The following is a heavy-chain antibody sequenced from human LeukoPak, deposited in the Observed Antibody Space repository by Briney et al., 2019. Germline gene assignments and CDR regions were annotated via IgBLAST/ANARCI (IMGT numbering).Heavy chain of an antibody. CDR2: IYHSGGT. D-gene: IGHD2-8*01. Sequence: PSETLSLTCTVSGYSINSGHYWGWIRQPPGKGLEWIGEIYHSGGTNYNPSLKSRITISVDKSQNQFSLKVNSLTAADTAVYYCATNGYYCMDVWGKGTTVTVSS. V-gene: IGHV4-38-2*02. CDR1: GYSINSGHY. J-gene: IGHJ6*03. CDR3: ATNGYYCMDV.